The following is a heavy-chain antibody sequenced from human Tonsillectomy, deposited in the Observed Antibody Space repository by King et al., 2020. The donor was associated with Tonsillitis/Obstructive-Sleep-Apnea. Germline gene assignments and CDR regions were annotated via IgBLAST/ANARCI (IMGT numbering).Heavy chain of an antibody. CDR1: GGSVNNDTYY. CDR2: IYSSGST. Sequence: QLQESGPGLVKPSETLSLTCTVSGGSVNNDTYYWNWIRQPPGKGLEWIGYIYSSGSTNYNPSLKSRVTISVETSKNQFSLKMSSVTAEDTAIYYCARGGKDCSRPSCSSWFDPWGQGALVTVSS. J-gene: IGHJ5*02. V-gene: IGHV4-61*01. CDR3: ARGGKDCSRPSCSSWFDP. D-gene: IGHD2-2*01.